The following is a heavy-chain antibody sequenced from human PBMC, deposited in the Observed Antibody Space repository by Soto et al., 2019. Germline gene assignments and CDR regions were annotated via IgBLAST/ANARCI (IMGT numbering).Heavy chain of an antibody. CDR1: GGSISSSNW. D-gene: IGHD6-19*01. CDR2: IYHSGST. Sequence: QVQLQESGPGLVKPSGTLSLTCAVSGGSISSSNWWSWVRQPPGKGLEWIGEIYHSGSTNYNPSLKSRVNISVEKSQNQFSLKLSSVAAAGPAVDFWAARDSSGWYVRYWGQGTLVTVSS. J-gene: IGHJ4*02. CDR3: AARDSSGWYVRY. V-gene: IGHV4-4*02.